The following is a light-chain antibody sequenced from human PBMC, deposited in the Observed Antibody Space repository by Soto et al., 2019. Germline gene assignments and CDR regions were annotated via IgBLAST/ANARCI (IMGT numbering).Light chain of an antibody. CDR2: AAS. CDR1: QDIGDW. J-gene: IGKJ4*01. CDR3: QQGYSFPVT. V-gene: IGKV1-12*01. Sequence: DIQMTQSPSSVSASVGDSVSITCRASQDIGDWLAWYQQKPGKAPKXLVYAASSLQSGVPSRFSGSGSGTDLTITISSLQPEDCATYDCQQGYSFPVTFGGGTKVDIK.